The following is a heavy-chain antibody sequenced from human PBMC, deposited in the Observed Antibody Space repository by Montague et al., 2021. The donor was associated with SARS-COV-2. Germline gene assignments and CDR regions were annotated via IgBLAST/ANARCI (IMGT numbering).Heavy chain of an antibody. Sequence: SLRLSCAASGFTFSNYAMSWVRQAPGKGLEWVSSIFGSGAGTYYADSVQGRFTISRDNSKNTVFLHMNSLTAEDTAVYYCAKNGGSGSLVYWYFDLWGRGTLVPGSS. J-gene: IGHJ2*01. CDR1: GFTFSNYA. CDR3: AKNGGSGSLVYWYFDL. D-gene: IGHD3-16*01. V-gene: IGHV3-23*01. CDR2: IFGSGAGT.